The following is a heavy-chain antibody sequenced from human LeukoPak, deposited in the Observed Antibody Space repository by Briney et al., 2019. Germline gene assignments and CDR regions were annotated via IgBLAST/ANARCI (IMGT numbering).Heavy chain of an antibody. CDR2: ITGGGGDT. J-gene: IGHJ4*02. CDR1: GFTFSSYA. Sequence: PGGSLRLSCAASGFTFSSYAMNWVRQAPGKGLGWVSAITGGGGDTYYADSVKGRFTISRDNSENTLYLQIISLRAEDTAVYYCAKGQEGYEGDYFDYWGQGTLVTVSS. D-gene: IGHD5-12*01. V-gene: IGHV3-23*01. CDR3: AKGQEGYEGDYFDY.